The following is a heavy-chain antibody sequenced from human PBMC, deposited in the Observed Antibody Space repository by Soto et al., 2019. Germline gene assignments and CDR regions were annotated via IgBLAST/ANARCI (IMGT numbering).Heavy chain of an antibody. CDR1: GGSISSYY. V-gene: IGHV4-59*01. Sequence: SETLSLTCTVSGGSISSYYWNWIRQPPGKGLEWIGYIHYSGSTNYNPSLKSRVTISVDTSNNQFSLKLSSVTAADTAVYYCARTSGSYYNWHDYWGQGALVTVSS. J-gene: IGHJ4*02. CDR3: ARTSGSYYNWHDY. CDR2: IHYSGST. D-gene: IGHD3-10*01.